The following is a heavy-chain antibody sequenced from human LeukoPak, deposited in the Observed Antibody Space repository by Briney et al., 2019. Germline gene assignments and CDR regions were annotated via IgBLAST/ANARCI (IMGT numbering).Heavy chain of an antibody. Sequence: GGSLRLSCAASAFSVSSNYMSWVRQAPGKGLEWVAVISYEGSTEYYAGSVKGRFTISRDNSKNTLYLQMNSLRAEDTAVYYCARGLGNYEKRVYFDYWGQGTLVTVSS. CDR1: AFSVSSNY. D-gene: IGHD3-3*01. CDR3: ARGLGNYEKRVYFDY. V-gene: IGHV3-30*03. J-gene: IGHJ4*02. CDR2: ISYEGSTE.